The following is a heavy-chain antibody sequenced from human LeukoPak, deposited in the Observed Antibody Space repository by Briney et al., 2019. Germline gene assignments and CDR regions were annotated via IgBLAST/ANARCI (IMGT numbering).Heavy chain of an antibody. V-gene: IGHV3-48*03. CDR3: AREGGNRHPRYWYFDL. Sequence: QSGGSLRLSCAASGFTFSSYEMNWVRQAPGKGLEWVSYISSSGSTIYYADSVKGRFTISRDNAKNSLYLQMNSLRAEDTAVYYCAREGGNRHPRYWYFDLWGRGTLVTVSS. D-gene: IGHD4-23*01. CDR1: GFTFSSYE. J-gene: IGHJ2*01. CDR2: ISSSGSTI.